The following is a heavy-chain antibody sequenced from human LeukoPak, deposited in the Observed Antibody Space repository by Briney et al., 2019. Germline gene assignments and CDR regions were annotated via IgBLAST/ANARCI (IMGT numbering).Heavy chain of an antibody. CDR2: ISYDGSNK. Sequence: GRSLRLSCAASRFTFSSYAMHWVRQAPGKGLEWVAAISYDGSNKYYADSVKGRFTISRDNSKNPLYLQMNSLRAEDTAVYYCARDAVSGSYSTHWFDPWGQGTLVTVSS. V-gene: IGHV3-30-3*01. CDR1: RFTFSSYA. CDR3: ARDAVSGSYSTHWFDP. J-gene: IGHJ5*02. D-gene: IGHD1-26*01.